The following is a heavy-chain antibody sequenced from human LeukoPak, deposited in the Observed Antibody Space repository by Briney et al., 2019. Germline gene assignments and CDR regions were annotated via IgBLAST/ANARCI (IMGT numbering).Heavy chain of an antibody. V-gene: IGHV1-8*03. Sequence: GASVKVSCKASGYTFTSYDINWVRQATGQGLEWMGWMNPNSGNTGYAQKFQGRVTITRNTSISTAYMELSSLRSEDTAVYYCAKIGILWFGERRTLPRFDYWGQGTLVTVSS. D-gene: IGHD3-10*01. CDR1: GYTFTSYD. CDR3: AKIGILWFGERRTLPRFDY. J-gene: IGHJ4*02. CDR2: MNPNSGNT.